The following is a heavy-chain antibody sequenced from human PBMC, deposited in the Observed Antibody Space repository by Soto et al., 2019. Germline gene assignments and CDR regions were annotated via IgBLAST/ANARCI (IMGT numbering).Heavy chain of an antibody. Sequence: GESLKISCNGSGYDFTIYCIGLVLQMPGKGLDWMGMIYPDDSDTRYSPSFQGQITISADKSISTAYLQWSSLKASDTATYYCARLFNPGSAAGLDYWGQGALVTVSS. CDR1: GYDFTIYC. V-gene: IGHV5-51*01. J-gene: IGHJ4*02. CDR2: IYPDDSDT. CDR3: ARLFNPGSAAGLDY. D-gene: IGHD6-13*01.